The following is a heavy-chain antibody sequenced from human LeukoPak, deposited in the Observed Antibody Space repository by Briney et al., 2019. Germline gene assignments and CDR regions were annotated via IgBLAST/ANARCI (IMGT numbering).Heavy chain of an antibody. J-gene: IGHJ6*02. CDR3: ATRYPYYYYYGMDV. CDR1: GYTFTSYD. Sequence: ASVKVSCTASGYTFTSYDINWVRQAPGQGLEWMGWMNPNSGNTGYAQKFQGRVTMTRNTSISTAYMELSSLRSEDTAVYYCATRYPYYYYYGMDVWGQGTTVTVSS. CDR2: MNPNSGNT. D-gene: IGHD1-1*01. V-gene: IGHV1-8*01.